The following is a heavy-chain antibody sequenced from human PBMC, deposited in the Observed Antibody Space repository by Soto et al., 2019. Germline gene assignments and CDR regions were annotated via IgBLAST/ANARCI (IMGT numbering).Heavy chain of an antibody. CDR3: ARVYLGYCSGGNCYSVCDAFDI. D-gene: IGHD2-15*01. J-gene: IGHJ3*02. CDR1: GFTFSDYW. Sequence: EVQLVESGGGLVQPGGSLRLSCAASGFTFSDYWMHWVRQAPGKGLVWVSRINSDGSSTSYADSVKGRFTISRDNAKNTLYLQMNSLRAEDTAVYYCARVYLGYCSGGNCYSVCDAFDIWGQGTMVTVSS. V-gene: IGHV3-74*01. CDR2: INSDGSST.